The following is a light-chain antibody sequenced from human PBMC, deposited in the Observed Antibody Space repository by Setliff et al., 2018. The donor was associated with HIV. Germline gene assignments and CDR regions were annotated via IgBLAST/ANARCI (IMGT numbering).Light chain of an antibody. Sequence: QSALTQPASVSGSPGQSITISCTGTSSDVGSYNFVSWYQQHPGKAPKLMIYDVVKRPSGVPDRFSGAKSGNTASLTISGLQADDEADYYCCSYAGSYSHVFGTGTKVTVL. CDR1: SSDVGSYNF. CDR2: DVV. J-gene: IGLJ1*01. V-gene: IGLV2-11*01. CDR3: CSYAGSYSHV.